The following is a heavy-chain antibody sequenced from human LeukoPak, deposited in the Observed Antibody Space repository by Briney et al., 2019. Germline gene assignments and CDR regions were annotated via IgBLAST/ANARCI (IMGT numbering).Heavy chain of an antibody. CDR2: ISAYNGNT. CDR1: GYTFTSYG. D-gene: IGHD5-12*01. J-gene: IGHJ4*02. Sequence: ASVKVSCKASGYTFTSYGISWVRQAPGQGLEWMGWISAYNGNTNYAQKLQGRVTMTTDTSTSTAYMELRSLRSDDTAVYYCARLGARYSGYGQIDYWGQGTLVTVSS. CDR3: ARLGARYSGYGQIDY. V-gene: IGHV1-18*01.